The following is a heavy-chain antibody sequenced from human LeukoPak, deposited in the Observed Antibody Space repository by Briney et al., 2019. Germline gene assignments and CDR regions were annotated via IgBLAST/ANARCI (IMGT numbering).Heavy chain of an antibody. V-gene: IGHV4-59*12. CDR1: GGSISSYY. Sequence: SETLSLTCTVSGGSISSYYWSWIRQPPGKGLEWIGYIYYSGSTNYNPSLKSRVTISVDTSNNQFSLKVRSVTAADTAVYYCARVRSYYYYYMDVWGKGTTVTVSS. CDR2: IYYSGST. J-gene: IGHJ6*03. CDR3: ARVRSYYYYYMDV.